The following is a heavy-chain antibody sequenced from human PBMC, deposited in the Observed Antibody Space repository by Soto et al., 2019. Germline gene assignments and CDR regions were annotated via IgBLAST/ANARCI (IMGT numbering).Heavy chain of an antibody. D-gene: IGHD4-17*01. CDR2: IYYSGST. V-gene: IGHV4-31*03. CDR1: GGSISSGGYY. CDR3: AREADYGDDKAFDI. Sequence: PSETLCLTCTVSGGSISSGGYYWSWIRQHPGKGLEWIGYIYYSGSTYYNPSLKSRVTISVDTSKNQFSLKLSSVTAADTAVYYCAREADYGDDKAFDIWGQGTMVTVSS. J-gene: IGHJ3*02.